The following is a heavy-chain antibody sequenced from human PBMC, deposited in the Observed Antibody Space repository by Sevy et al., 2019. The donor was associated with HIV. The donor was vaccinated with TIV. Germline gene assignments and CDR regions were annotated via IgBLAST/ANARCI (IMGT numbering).Heavy chain of an antibody. V-gene: IGHV6-1*01. CDR3: ARGYRPYSSGWLYYFDY. D-gene: IGHD6-19*01. J-gene: IGHJ4*02. Sequence: QSQTLSLTCAISGDSVSSNSAAWNWIRQSPSRGLEWLGRTYYRSKWYNDYAVSVKSRITINPDTSKNQFSLQLNSGSPEDTAVYYCARGYRPYSSGWLYYFDYWGQGTLVTVSS. CDR2: TYYRSKWYN. CDR1: GDSVSSNSAA.